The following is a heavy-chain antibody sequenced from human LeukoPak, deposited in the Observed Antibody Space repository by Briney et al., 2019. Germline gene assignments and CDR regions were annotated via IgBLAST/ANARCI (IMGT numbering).Heavy chain of an antibody. CDR3: AKDRRGSQIDY. V-gene: IGHV3-33*06. Sequence: GRSLRLSCAASGFTFSSYGMHWVRQAPGKGLEWVAVIWYDGSNKYYAGSVKGRFTISRDNSKNTLYLQMNSLRAEDTAVYYCAKDRRGSQIDYWGQGTLVTVSS. D-gene: IGHD3-10*01. CDR2: IWYDGSNK. J-gene: IGHJ4*02. CDR1: GFTFSSYG.